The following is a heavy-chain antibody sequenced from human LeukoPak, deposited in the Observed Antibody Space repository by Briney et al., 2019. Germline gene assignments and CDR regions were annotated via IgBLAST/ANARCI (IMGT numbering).Heavy chain of an antibody. CDR2: INADNGNT. CDR1: GYTSNSHP. CDR3: ARKAGTNWIFGEYFPF. Sequence: TSVKVSCKASGYTSNSHPMHWVRQAPGQRLEWMGWINADNGNTRYSQKLQGRVTITRDTSANTAYMELSGLRSDDTAVYYCARKAGTNWIFGEYFPFWGQGTLVTVSA. V-gene: IGHV1-3*01. D-gene: IGHD1-1*01. J-gene: IGHJ1*01.